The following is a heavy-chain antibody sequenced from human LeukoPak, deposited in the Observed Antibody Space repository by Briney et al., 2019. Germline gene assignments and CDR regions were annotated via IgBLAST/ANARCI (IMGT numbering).Heavy chain of an antibody. CDR1: GFTFSSYS. V-gene: IGHV3-21*01. Sequence: AGGSLRLSCAASGFTFSSYSMNWVRQAPGKGLEWVSSISSSCSYIYYADSVKGRFTISRDNAKNSLYLQMNSLRAEDTAVYYCARSSMVRGVIIYVFDYWGQGTLVTVSS. D-gene: IGHD3-10*01. CDR2: ISSSCSYI. CDR3: ARSSMVRGVIIYVFDY. J-gene: IGHJ4*02.